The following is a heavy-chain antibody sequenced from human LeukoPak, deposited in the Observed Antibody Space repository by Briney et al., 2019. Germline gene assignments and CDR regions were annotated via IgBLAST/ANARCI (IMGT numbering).Heavy chain of an antibody. Sequence: ASVKVSCKASGYTFTDSYIHWVRQAPGQGLEWMGWINPNSGGTNYAQRFQGRVTMTRDTSISTAYMDLSRLRSDDTAVYYCARELDRWELPDYWGQGTLVTVSS. CDR2: INPNSGGT. D-gene: IGHD2-15*01. J-gene: IGHJ4*02. CDR3: ARELDRWELPDY. V-gene: IGHV1-2*02. CDR1: GYTFTDSY.